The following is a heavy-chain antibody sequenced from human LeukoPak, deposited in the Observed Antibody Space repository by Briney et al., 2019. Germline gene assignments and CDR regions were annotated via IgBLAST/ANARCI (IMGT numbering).Heavy chain of an antibody. CDR1: GDSISSFY. V-gene: IGHV4-4*07. J-gene: IGHJ6*03. Sequence: PSETLSLTCTVSGDSISSFYWSWIRQPAGKGLEWIGLFYTSGSTNYNPSLKSRVTMSVDTSKNQFSLKLSSVTAADTAVYYCAREALIEGFYHNMDVWGKGTTVTVSS. CDR3: AREALIEGFYHNMDV. D-gene: IGHD3-22*01. CDR2: FYTSGST.